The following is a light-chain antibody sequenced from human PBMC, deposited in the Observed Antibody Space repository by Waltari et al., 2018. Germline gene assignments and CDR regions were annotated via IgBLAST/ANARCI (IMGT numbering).Light chain of an antibody. CDR1: QKINSW. V-gene: IGKV1-5*03. Sequence: IQMTQSPSTLSASVGDRVTITCRASQKINSWLAWYQQKPGKAPKFLIYTASSLESGLPSRFIGSGSGPEFTLTSSRLQPDDFGTYYCQQYNSYPLTFGQGTKVEIQ. CDR3: QQYNSYPLT. CDR2: TAS. J-gene: IGKJ1*01.